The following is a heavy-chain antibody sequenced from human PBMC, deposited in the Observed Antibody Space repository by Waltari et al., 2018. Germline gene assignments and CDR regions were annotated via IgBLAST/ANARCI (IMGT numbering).Heavy chain of an antibody. CDR1: GGSISSSSYY. J-gene: IGHJ6*02. CDR2: IKQDGSEK. D-gene: IGHD6-13*01. V-gene: IGHV3-7*01. CDR3: ARVAGTGIAAAGVYYYYGMDV. Sequence: LQLQESGPGLVKPSETLSLTCTVSGGSISSSSYYWGWIRQAPGKGLEWVANIKQDGSEKYYVDSVKGRFTISRDNAKNSLYLQMNSLRAEDTAVYYCARVAGTGIAAAGVYYYYGMDVWGQGTTVTVSS.